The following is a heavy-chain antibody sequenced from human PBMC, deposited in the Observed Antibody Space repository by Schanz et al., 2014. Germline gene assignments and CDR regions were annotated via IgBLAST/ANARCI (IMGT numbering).Heavy chain of an antibody. CDR3: AKDRQTTVNRVGYYYGMDV. D-gene: IGHD4-4*01. V-gene: IGHV3-9*01. Sequence: EVQLVESGGGLVQPGRSLRLSCAASGFTFDNYAMHWVRQAPGKGLEWVSSISWNSGSVAYADSLKGRFTISRDDAKNSLYLQMNSLRAEDTALYYCAKDRQTTVNRVGYYYGMDVWGQGTTVTVSS. J-gene: IGHJ6*02. CDR1: GFTFDNYA. CDR2: ISWNSGSV.